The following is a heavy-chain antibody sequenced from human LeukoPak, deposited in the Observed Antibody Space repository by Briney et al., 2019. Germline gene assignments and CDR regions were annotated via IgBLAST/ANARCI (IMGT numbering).Heavy chain of an antibody. CDR3: AKAGGVEMATIFGGIDY. J-gene: IGHJ4*02. CDR1: GFTFSSYR. CDR2: ISSSSSYI. V-gene: IGHV3-21*04. D-gene: IGHD5-24*01. Sequence: GGSLRLCCAASGFTFSSYRVNWVRQAPGKGLEWVSSISSSSSYIYYADSVKGRFTISRDNAKNSLYLQMNSLRAEDTAVYYCAKAGGVEMATIFGGIDYWGQGTLVTVSS.